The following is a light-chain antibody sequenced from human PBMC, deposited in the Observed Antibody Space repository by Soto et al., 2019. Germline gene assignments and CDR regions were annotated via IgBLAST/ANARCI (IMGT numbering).Light chain of an antibody. V-gene: IGLV1-47*02. CDR3: AVWDNSLSGWL. J-gene: IGLJ3*02. CDR1: SSNIGRDF. Sequence: QSVLTQPPSLSGTPGQRVTISCSGSSSNIGRDFVSWYQQLPGAAPKLLIYSTDQRPSGVPARFSGSKSGTSASLAISGLRSEDEADYYCAVWDNSLSGWLFGGGTKVTVL. CDR2: STD.